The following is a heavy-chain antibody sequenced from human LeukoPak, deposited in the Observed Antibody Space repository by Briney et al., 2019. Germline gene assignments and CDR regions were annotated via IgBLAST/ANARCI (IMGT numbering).Heavy chain of an antibody. CDR3: ATEEYEDYVRDFDY. D-gene: IGHD4-17*01. J-gene: IGHJ4*02. Sequence: ASVKVSCKASGCTFSSYAISWVRQAPGQGLEWMGRIIPILGIANYAQKFQGRVTITADKSTSTAYMELSSLRSEDTAVYYCATEEYEDYVRDFDYWGQGTLVTVSS. CDR1: GCTFSSYA. CDR2: IIPILGIA. V-gene: IGHV1-69*04.